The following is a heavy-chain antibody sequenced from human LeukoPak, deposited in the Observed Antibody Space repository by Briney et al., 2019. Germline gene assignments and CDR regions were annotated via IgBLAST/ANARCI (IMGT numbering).Heavy chain of an antibody. J-gene: IGHJ4*02. CDR1: GFTFSSYA. CDR3: AKPLGSSGYQFES. Sequence: GGSLRLSCAASGFTFSSYAMSWVRQAPGKGLEWVSGISNRGESIQFADSVRGRFAISRDNSKNTLYLQMNSLRDEDSAVYFCAKPLGSSGYQFESWGQGTLVIVSS. CDR2: ISNRGESI. V-gene: IGHV3-23*01. D-gene: IGHD5-12*01.